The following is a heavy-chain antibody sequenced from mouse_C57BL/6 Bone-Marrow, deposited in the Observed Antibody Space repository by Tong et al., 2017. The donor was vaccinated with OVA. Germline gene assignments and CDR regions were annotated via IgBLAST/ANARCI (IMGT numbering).Heavy chain of an antibody. CDR2: ISTYYGDA. Sequence: VQLQESGAKLVRPGVSVKISCKGSGYTFTDYAMHWVKQSHAKSLEWIGVISTYYGDASYNQKFKGKATMTVDKSSSTAYMELARLTSEDSAIYYCAGTIGSSFDYWGQGTTLTVSS. J-gene: IGHJ2*01. CDR1: GYTFTDYA. CDR3: AGTIGSSFDY. V-gene: IGHV1S137*01. D-gene: IGHD2-14*01.